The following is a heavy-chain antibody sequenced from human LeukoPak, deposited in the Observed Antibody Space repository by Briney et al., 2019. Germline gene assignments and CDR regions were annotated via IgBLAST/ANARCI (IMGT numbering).Heavy chain of an antibody. CDR3: ARTWELLQKFDY. Sequence: ASVKVSCKASGGTFSSYAISWVRQAPGQGLEWMGGIIPIFGTADYAQKFQGRVTITADESTSTAYMELRSLRSDDTAVYYCARTWELLQKFDYWGQGTLVTVSS. D-gene: IGHD1-26*01. V-gene: IGHV1-69*01. J-gene: IGHJ4*02. CDR1: GGTFSSYA. CDR2: IIPIFGTA.